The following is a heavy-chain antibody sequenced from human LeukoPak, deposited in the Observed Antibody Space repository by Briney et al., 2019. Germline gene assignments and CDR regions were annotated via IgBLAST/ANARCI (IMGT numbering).Heavy chain of an antibody. Sequence: GGSLRLSCAASGFTFSSHAMSWVRQAPGKGLEWVSAISGSGGSTYYADSVKGRFTISRDNSKNTLYLQMNSLRAEDTAVYYCAKEPNDFWSGFLYYFDYWGQGTLVTVSS. CDR1: GFTFSSHA. D-gene: IGHD3-3*01. CDR2: ISGSGGST. CDR3: AKEPNDFWSGFLYYFDY. J-gene: IGHJ4*02. V-gene: IGHV3-23*01.